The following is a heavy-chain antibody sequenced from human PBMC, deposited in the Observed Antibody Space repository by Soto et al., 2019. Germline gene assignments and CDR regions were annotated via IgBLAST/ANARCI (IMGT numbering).Heavy chain of an antibody. J-gene: IGHJ5*02. CDR2: IYWDDDK. CDR1: GFSLSTSGVG. CDR3: ANSPGGYCSGGRCYHNWFDP. V-gene: IGHV2-5*02. Sequence: SGPTLVNPTQTLTLTCTFSGFSLSTSGVGVGWIRQPPGKALEWLALIYWDDDKRYSPSLKSRLTITKDTSKNQVVLTMPNMDPLDKATYSSANSPGGYCSGGRCYHNWFDPWGQETLVTAPQ. D-gene: IGHD2-15*01.